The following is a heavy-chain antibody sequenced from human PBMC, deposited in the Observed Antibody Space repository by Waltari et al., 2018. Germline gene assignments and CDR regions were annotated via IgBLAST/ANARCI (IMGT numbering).Heavy chain of an antibody. Sequence: QVQLVQSGAEVTTPGSSVKGSGKASGGTVSSYAIGWVRQDPGQGLEWMGGIIPIFGTANYAQKFQGRVTITADESTSTAYMELSSLRSEDTAVYYCARDLVPAQPELGAFDIWGQGTMVTVSS. CDR3: ARDLVPAQPELGAFDI. J-gene: IGHJ3*02. CDR1: GGTVSSYA. D-gene: IGHD2-2*01. CDR2: IIPIFGTA. V-gene: IGHV1-69*01.